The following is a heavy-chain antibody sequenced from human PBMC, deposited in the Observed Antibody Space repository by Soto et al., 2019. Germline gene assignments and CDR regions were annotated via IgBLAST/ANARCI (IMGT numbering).Heavy chain of an antibody. CDR2: IIPFFKAT. J-gene: IGHJ6*02. CDR3: ARVVPLNYYDGTFSYYAMDV. CDR1: GGTFSSHA. V-gene: IGHV1-69*01. Sequence: QVQLVQSGAEVKKPGSSVKVSCKASGGTFSSHAISWVRQAPGQGLEWMGGIIPFFKATNYAQKFQGRVTITADDSASTAYMDLYSLRSEDTAVYYCARVVPLNYYDGTFSYYAMDVWGQGTTVTVSS. D-gene: IGHD3-16*01.